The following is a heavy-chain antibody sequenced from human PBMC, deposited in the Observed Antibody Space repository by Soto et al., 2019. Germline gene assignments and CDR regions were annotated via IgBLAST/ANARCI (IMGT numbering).Heavy chain of an antibody. CDR3: ARDPDSSGWYNWFDP. D-gene: IGHD6-19*01. J-gene: IGHJ5*02. V-gene: IGHV3-48*01. CDR1: GFTFSSYS. CDR2: ISSSGSTI. Sequence: PGGSLRLSCAASGFTFSSYSMNWFRQAPGKGLEWVSYISSSGSTIYYADSVKGRFTISRDNAKNSLYLQMNSLRAEDTAVYYCARDPDSSGWYNWFDPWGQGTLVTVSS.